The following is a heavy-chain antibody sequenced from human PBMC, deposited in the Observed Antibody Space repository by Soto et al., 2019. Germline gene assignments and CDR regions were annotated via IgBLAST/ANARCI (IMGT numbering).Heavy chain of an antibody. CDR1: GYSFTSYW. D-gene: IGHD3-16*01. Sequence: GESLKISCKGSGYSFTSYWIGWVRQMPGKGLEWMGIIYPGDSDTRYSPSFQGQVTISADKSISTAYLQWSSLKASDTAMYYCARHASHYAYIWGRASYFDYWGQGTLVTVS. CDR2: IYPGDSDT. J-gene: IGHJ4*02. CDR3: ARHASHYAYIWGRASYFDY. V-gene: IGHV5-51*01.